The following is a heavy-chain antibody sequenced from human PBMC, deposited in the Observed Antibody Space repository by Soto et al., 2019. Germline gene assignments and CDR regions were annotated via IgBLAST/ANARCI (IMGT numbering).Heavy chain of an antibody. V-gene: IGHV1-18*01. D-gene: IGHD3-22*01. CDR3: ARDYYDSSGQTIDY. CDR1: GYTFTRYG. Sequence: ASVKVSCKASGYTFTRYGISWVRQAPGQGLEWMGWISAYNGNTNYAQKLQGRVTMTTDTSTSTAYMELRSLRSDDTAVYYCARDYYDSSGQTIDYWGQGTLVTVSS. CDR2: ISAYNGNT. J-gene: IGHJ4*02.